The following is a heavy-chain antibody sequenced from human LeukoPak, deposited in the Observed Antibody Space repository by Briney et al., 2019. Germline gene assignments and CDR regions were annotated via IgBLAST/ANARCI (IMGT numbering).Heavy chain of an antibody. Sequence: GRSLRLSCAASGFTVSSTYMSWVRQAPGKGLEWVSVIYSGGSTNYADSVKGRFTISRDTSKNTLYLQMNSLRAEDTAVYYCARCYYDSSGSFMAFDIWGQGTMVTVSS. D-gene: IGHD3-22*01. CDR1: GFTVSSTY. CDR2: IYSGGST. V-gene: IGHV3-53*01. J-gene: IGHJ3*02. CDR3: ARCYYDSSGSFMAFDI.